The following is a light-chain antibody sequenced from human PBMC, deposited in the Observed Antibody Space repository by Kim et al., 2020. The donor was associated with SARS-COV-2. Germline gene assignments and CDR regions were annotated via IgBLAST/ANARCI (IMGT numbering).Light chain of an antibody. CDR1: QSVHRI. CDR3: PQYNNWPYT. V-gene: IGKV3-15*01. J-gene: IGKJ2*01. CDR2: GAT. Sequence: SWSRGKRAPPPGRAEQSVHRILTWYPQEPGQAPRLLIYGATTRATGIPARFKGRGSGTEFTLTIRRLQSGSFSVYYCPQYNNWPYTLGQGTKREI.